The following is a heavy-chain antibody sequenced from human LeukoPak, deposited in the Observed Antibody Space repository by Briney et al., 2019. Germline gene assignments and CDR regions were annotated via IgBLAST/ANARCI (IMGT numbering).Heavy chain of an antibody. CDR2: IYYSGST. V-gene: IGHV4-39*01. J-gene: IGHJ4*02. CDR3: ARQGSGNYLSPVNY. D-gene: IGHD1-26*01. Sequence: SETLCLTCTVSGGSISSSSYYWGWIRQPPGKGLEWIGTIYYSGSTYYNPSLKSRVTISVDTSKNQFSLKLSSVTAADTAVYYCARQGSGNYLSPVNYWGQRTLVTVSS. CDR1: GGSISSSSYY.